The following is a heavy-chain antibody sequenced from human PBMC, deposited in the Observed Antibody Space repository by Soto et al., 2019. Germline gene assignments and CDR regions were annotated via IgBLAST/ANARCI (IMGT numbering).Heavy chain of an antibody. CDR3: PTAEGAFDI. J-gene: IGHJ3*02. CDR1: GFTFSSYL. V-gene: IGHV3-7*01. CDR2: IKQDGSEK. Sequence: PGGSLRLSCAASGFTFSSYLMSWVRQAPGKGLEWVANIKQDGSEKYYVDSVKGRFTISRDNAKNSLYLQMNSLRAEDTAVYYYPTAEGAFDIWGQGTMVTVS.